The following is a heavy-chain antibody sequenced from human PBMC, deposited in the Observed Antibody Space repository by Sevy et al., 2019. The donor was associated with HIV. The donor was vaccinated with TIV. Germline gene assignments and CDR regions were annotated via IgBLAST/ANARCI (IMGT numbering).Heavy chain of an antibody. CDR2: ISSSSSTI. J-gene: IGHJ4*02. CDR3: ATAPSGYVWGSYRIDFDY. CDR1: GFTFSSYS. D-gene: IGHD3-16*02. Sequence: GGSRRLSCAASGFTFSSYSMNWVRQAPGKGLEWVSYISSSSSTIYYADSVKGRFTISRDNAKNSLYLQMNSLRAEDTAVYYCATAPSGYVWGSYRIDFDYWGQGTLVTVSS. V-gene: IGHV3-48*01.